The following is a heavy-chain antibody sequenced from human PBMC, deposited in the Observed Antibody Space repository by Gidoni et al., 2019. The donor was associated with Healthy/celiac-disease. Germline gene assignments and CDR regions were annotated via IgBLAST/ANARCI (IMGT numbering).Heavy chain of an antibody. CDR1: GFTFSSYG. V-gene: IGHV3-33*01. D-gene: IGHD5-18*01. J-gene: IGHJ4*02. Sequence: QVQLVESGGAVVQPGRSLRLSCAAAGFTFSSYGMHWVRQAPGKGREWVAVIWYDGSNKYYADSVKGRFTISRDNSKNTLYLQMNSLRAEDTAVYYCARDLTAMVGLRWGQGTLVTVSS. CDR3: ARDLTAMVGLR. CDR2: IWYDGSNK.